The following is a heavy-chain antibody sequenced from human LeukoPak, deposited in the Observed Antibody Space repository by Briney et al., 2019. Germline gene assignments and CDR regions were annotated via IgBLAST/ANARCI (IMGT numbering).Heavy chain of an antibody. Sequence: PGRSLRLSCAASGFTFSSYAMHWVRQAPGKGLGWVAVISYDGSNKYYADSVKGRFTISRDNSKNTLYLQMNSLRAEDTAVYYCARDLGDYPGPFFYYWGQGTLVTVSS. CDR2: ISYDGSNK. CDR3: ARDLGDYPGPFFYY. CDR1: GFTFSSYA. J-gene: IGHJ4*02. V-gene: IGHV3-30*04. D-gene: IGHD4-17*01.